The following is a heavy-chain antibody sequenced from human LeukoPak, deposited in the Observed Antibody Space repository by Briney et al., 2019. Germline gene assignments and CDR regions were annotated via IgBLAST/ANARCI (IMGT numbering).Heavy chain of an antibody. J-gene: IGHJ3*02. CDR1: GYTFTSYD. CDR2: MNPNSGNT. D-gene: IGHD5-24*01. Sequence: ASVKVSCKASGYTFTSYDINWVRQATGQGLEWMGWMNPNSGNTGYARKFQGRVTMTRNTSISTAYMELSSLRSEDTAVYYCAGRRDGYNFLGGPFDIWGQGTMVTVSS. CDR3: AGRRDGYNFLGGPFDI. V-gene: IGHV1-8*01.